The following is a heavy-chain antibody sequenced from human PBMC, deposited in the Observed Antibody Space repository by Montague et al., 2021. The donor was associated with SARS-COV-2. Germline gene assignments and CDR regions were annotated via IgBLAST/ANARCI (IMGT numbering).Heavy chain of an antibody. V-gene: IGHV6-1*01. J-gene: IGHJ4*02. Sequence: CAISGDSVSSNSAAWNWIRQSPSRGLEWLGRTYYRSKWFHDYAISVKSRIIINPDTSKNQFSLTLSSVTAADTAIYYCARQGNSGNLIDYWGQGTLVTVSS. CDR3: ARQGNSGNLIDY. CDR1: GDSVSSNSAA. CDR2: TYYRSKWFH. D-gene: IGHD3-10*01.